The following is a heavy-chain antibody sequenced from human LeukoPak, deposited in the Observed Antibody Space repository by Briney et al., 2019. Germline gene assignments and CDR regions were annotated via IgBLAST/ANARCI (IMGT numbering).Heavy chain of an antibody. D-gene: IGHD3-22*01. Sequence: PGGSLRLSCAASGFTFSSYWMSWVRQAPGKGLEWVANIKQDGSEKYYVGSVKGRFTISRDNAKNSLYLQMNSLRAEDTAVYYCARDLHYYDSSGVYWGQGTLVTVSS. CDR2: IKQDGSEK. V-gene: IGHV3-7*01. CDR3: ARDLHYYDSSGVY. CDR1: GFTFSSYW. J-gene: IGHJ4*02.